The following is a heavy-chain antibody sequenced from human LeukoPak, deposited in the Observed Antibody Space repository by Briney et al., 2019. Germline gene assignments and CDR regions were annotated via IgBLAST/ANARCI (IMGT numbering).Heavy chain of an antibody. Sequence: SETLSLTCTVSGGSISSSSYYWGWIRQPPGKGLEWIGSIYYSGSTYYNPSLKSRVTISVDTSKNQFSLKLSSVTAADTAVYYCARDANYGSGSYDVFDIWGQGIMVTVSS. CDR1: GGSISSSSYY. V-gene: IGHV4-39*07. CDR3: ARDANYGSGSYDVFDI. D-gene: IGHD3-10*01. CDR2: IYYSGST. J-gene: IGHJ3*02.